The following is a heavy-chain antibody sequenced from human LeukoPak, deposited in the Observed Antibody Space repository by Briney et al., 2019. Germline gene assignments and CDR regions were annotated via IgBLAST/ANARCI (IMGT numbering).Heavy chain of an antibody. CDR3: ARDRYGDYSFDY. Sequence: PGGSLRLSCAASRFTFSSYAMNWVRQAPGKRLEWVSSISGSGDNTHYADSVKGRFTISRDNSKNMMYLQMNSLRAEDTALYYCARDRYGDYSFDYWGQGILVTVSS. CDR1: RFTFSSYA. D-gene: IGHD4-17*01. CDR2: ISGSGDNT. V-gene: IGHV3-23*01. J-gene: IGHJ4*02.